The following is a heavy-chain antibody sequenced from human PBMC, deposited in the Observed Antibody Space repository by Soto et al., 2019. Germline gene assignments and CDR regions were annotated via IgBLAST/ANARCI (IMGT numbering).Heavy chain of an antibody. Sequence: YTVFGGTMRNLGDRRIRKKKHPGKVLEWIGYIYYSGSTNYNPSRKSRVTISVDTSKNQFSLKLSSVTAADTAVYYCARLTRSVVVVAATHYYYYDMGVWGEGTTGTVSS. J-gene: IGHJ6*02. D-gene: IGHD2-15*01. CDR1: GGTMRNLGDR. CDR3: ARLTRSVVVVAATHYYYYDMGV. CDR2: IYYSGST. V-gene: IGHV4-31*03.